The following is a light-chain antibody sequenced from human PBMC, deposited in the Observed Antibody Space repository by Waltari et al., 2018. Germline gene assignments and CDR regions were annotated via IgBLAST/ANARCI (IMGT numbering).Light chain of an antibody. CDR1: QSVSSN. CDR3: HQYDNWHT. V-gene: IGKV3-15*01. CDR2: GAS. Sequence: ELVMTQSHAPLSVSPGERATLSCRASQSVSSNLAGYQKKLGQAPRLLSYGASTRATGIPARFRGSGSGTECTLTISSLQSEEFAVDYCHQYDNWHTFGQGTKLEIK. J-gene: IGKJ2*01.